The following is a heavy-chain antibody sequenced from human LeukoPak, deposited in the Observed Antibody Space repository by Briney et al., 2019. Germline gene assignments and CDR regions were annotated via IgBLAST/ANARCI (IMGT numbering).Heavy chain of an antibody. CDR1: GGSVSSSSYY. Sequence: PSETLSLTCTVSGGSVSSSSYYWGWIRQPPGKGLEWIGSIYYSGSTYYNPSLKSRVTISVDTSKNQFSLKLSSVTAADTAVYYCARLDIMTTFGGVIVDWGQGTLVTVSS. CDR2: IYYSGST. D-gene: IGHD3-16*02. CDR3: ARLDIMTTFGGVIVD. V-gene: IGHV4-39*01. J-gene: IGHJ4*02.